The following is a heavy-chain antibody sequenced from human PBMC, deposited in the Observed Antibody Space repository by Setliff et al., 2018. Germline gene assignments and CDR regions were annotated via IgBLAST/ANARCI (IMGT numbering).Heavy chain of an antibody. J-gene: IGHJ4*02. V-gene: IGHV3-48*01. CDR1: EFTFRNYY. CDR2: ISSTSYTI. CDR3: VRGEMFSTSPRAD. Sequence: PGGSLRLSCAASEFTFRNYYMHWVRHAPGKGLEWVSSISSTSYTIYYAGSVKGRFTISRDNSKNTLYLQMDSLRVEDTAVYYCVRGEMFSTSPRADWGQGTQVTVSS. D-gene: IGHD2-2*01.